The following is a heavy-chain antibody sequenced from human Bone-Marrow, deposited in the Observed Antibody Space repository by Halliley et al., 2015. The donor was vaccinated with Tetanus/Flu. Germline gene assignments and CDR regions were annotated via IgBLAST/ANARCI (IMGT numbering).Heavy chain of an antibody. CDR3: ARQGAQAGIGN. V-gene: IGHV4-39*01. Sequence: GLEWIGGIFSRGTVYSNPSLKSRVPISGDTSKNQLSLKLTSVIAADTSVYYCARQGAQAGIGNWGQGTLVTVSS. D-gene: IGHD6-25*01. J-gene: IGHJ4*02. CDR2: IFSRGTV.